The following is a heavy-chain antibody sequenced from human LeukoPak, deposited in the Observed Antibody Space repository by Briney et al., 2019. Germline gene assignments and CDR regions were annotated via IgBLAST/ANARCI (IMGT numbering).Heavy chain of an antibody. CDR3: ARGADRYANSGFYYGAY. J-gene: IGHJ4*02. CDR1: GFTFSAYA. CDR2: ISTNGGNT. V-gene: IGHV3-64*04. Sequence: HPGGSLRLSCSASGFTFSAYAMHWVRQAPGRGLEYVSAISTNGGNTYHADSVKGRFTISRDNSKNTLYLQMNSLRAEDTAVYYCARGADRYANSGFYYGAYWGQGTLVTVSS. D-gene: IGHD3-22*01.